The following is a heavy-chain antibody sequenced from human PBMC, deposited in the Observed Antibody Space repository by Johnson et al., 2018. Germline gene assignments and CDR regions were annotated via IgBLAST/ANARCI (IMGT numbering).Heavy chain of an antibody. CDR2: IYPGDPYT. CDR3: ARGAEYFQH. Sequence: VQLVESGAEVKKPGESLKISCKGSGYSFTSYWIGWVRQMPGKGLEWMGIIYPGDPYTSYSPSFQGQVTISADKSISPASLQWTSLKASDTAIYYCARGAEYFQHWGQGTLVTVSS. CDR1: GYSFTSYW. J-gene: IGHJ1*01. V-gene: IGHV5-51*01.